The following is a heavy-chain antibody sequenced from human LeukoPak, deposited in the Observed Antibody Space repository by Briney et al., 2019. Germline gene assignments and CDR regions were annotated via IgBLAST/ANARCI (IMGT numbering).Heavy chain of an antibody. CDR2: IYYGAPP. V-gene: IGHV4-39*01. D-gene: IGHD4-23*01. CDR1: GGSISSSRYY. Sequence: SESLSLTCTVSGGSISSSRYYCGWIRQPPGKGLEWIVSIYYGAPPHYNPSLKSRLTISVPTSKNQFSLKLSSVTAADTAVYYCARHLPTVVTQGYVDYCGQATLVTASS. J-gene: IGHJ4*02. CDR3: ARHLPTVVTQGYVDY.